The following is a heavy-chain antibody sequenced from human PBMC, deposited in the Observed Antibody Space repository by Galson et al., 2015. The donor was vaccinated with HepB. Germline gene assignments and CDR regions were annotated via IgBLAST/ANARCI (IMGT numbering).Heavy chain of an antibody. J-gene: IGHJ4*02. V-gene: IGHV3-23*01. CDR2: ISGSGTSA. CDR3: ATDLRGYIYGDS. Sequence: SLRLPCAAPGFTFDNPAMIWARQAPGKGLEWVSSISGSGTSAYYADSVKGRFTISRDNTKNPLDMQMNSLRAEDTALYYCATDLRGYIYGDSWGQGTLVTVSS. D-gene: IGHD5-18*01. CDR1: GFTFDNPA.